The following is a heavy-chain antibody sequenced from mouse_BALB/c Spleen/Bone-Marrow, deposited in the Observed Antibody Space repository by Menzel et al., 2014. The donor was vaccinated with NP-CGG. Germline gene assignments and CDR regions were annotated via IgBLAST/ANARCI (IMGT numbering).Heavy chain of an antibody. Sequence: QVQLQQPGAELVRPGSSVKISCMASGYAFSIYWMNWVKQRPGQGLEWIEQIYPGDDDTDYNGKFKGKATLTEDRSSSADYLQLSSLTSEDSAVYFCARGGISIDYWGQGTTLTVSS. J-gene: IGHJ2*01. V-gene: IGHV1-80*01. CDR2: IYPGDDDT. CDR1: GYAFSIYW. CDR3: ARGGISIDY.